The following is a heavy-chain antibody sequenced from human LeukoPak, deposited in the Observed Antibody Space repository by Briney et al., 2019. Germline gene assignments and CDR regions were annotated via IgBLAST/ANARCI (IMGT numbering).Heavy chain of an antibody. D-gene: IGHD3-10*01. CDR2: IYSTGST. CDR1: GGSINSYY. J-gene: IGHJ4*02. V-gene: IGHV4-4*07. CDR3: ARVGSGSSFDY. Sequence: PSETLSLTCTVSGGSINSYYWSWIRQPAGKGLEWIGRIYSTGSTNYNPSLKSRVTMSVDTSNYQFSLKLSSMTAADTAVYYCARVGSGSSFDYWGQGTLVTVSS.